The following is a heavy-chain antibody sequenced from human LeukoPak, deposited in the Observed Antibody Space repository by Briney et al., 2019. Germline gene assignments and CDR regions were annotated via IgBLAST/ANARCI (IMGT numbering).Heavy chain of an antibody. CDR3: AGRGIYGDYIWDY. D-gene: IGHD4-17*01. V-gene: IGHV4-38-2*02. CDR2: IYHSGST. Sequence: SETLSLTCTVSGYSISSGYYWGWIRQPPGKGLEWIGSIYHSGSTYYNPSLKSRVTISVDTSKNQFSLKLSSVTAADTAVYYCAGRGIYGDYIWDYWGQGTLVTVSS. J-gene: IGHJ4*02. CDR1: GYSISSGYY.